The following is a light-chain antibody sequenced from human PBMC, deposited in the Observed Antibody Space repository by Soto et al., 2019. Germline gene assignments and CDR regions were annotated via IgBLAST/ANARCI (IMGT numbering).Light chain of an antibody. CDR3: QSYDRRLSGYV. CDR1: SSDVGASDF. V-gene: IGLV2-14*03. CDR2: GNH. Sequence: QSALTQPASVSESPGQSITISCTGTSSDVGASDFVSWYQQHPGKAPELIIYGNHNRPSGVPERFSGSKSGTSATLAITGLQAEDEADYYCQSYDRRLSGYVFGTGTKLTVL. J-gene: IGLJ1*01.